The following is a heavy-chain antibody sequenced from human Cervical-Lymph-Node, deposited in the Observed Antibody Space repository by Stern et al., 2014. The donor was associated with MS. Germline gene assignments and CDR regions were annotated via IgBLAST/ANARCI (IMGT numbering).Heavy chain of an antibody. CDR3: AKDMRGGSSYAMDV. CDR2: ISGNGGKT. Sequence: EVQPVESGGGLVQPGRSLRLSCAASGFTFDDYAMHWVRQAPGEGLEWVSGISGNGGKTDYADSVKGRFTISRDNAKNSLYLQMDSLRAEDTALYYCAKDMRGGSSYAMDVWGQGTTVTVSS. J-gene: IGHJ6*02. CDR1: GFTFDDYA. V-gene: IGHV3-9*01. D-gene: IGHD6-6*01.